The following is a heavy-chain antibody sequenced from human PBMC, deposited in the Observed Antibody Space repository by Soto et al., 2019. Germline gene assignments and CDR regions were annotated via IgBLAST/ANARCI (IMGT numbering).Heavy chain of an antibody. J-gene: IGHJ5*02. CDR3: ARHGSS. V-gene: IGHV4-39*01. Sequence: LSPACSVSGVSISGSSYYWGWIRQPPGKGLEWIGSIYYSGQTYYNPSLKSRVTISVDRSKNQFSLNLTSVTATDTAFYYCARHGSSWGQGTLVTVSS. CDR1: GVSISGSSYY. CDR2: IYYSGQT.